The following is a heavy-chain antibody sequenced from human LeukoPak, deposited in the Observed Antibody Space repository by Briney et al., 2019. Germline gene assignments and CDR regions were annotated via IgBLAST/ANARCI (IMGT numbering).Heavy chain of an antibody. V-gene: IGHV3-7*03. CDR2: IKQDGSEK. Sequence: GGSLRLSCAASGFTFSSYWMSWVRQAPGKGLEWVANIKQDGSEKYYVDSVKGRFTISRDNAKNSLYLQMNSLRAEDTALYYCAKDLYYYDSSGFDYWGQGTLVTVSS. D-gene: IGHD3-22*01. CDR3: AKDLYYYDSSGFDY. J-gene: IGHJ4*02. CDR1: GFTFSSYW.